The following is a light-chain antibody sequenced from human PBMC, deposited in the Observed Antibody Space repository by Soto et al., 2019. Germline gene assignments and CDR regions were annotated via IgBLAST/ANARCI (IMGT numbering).Light chain of an antibody. CDR1: QSVSSY. V-gene: IGKV3-15*01. CDR2: GAS. Sequence: EIMLTQSPATLSLSPGERATLSCRASQSVSSYLAWYQQKPGQAPRLLIYGASTRATGIPARFSGSGSGTEFTLTISSLQSEDFAVYYCQQYNNWWTFGQGTKVDIK. J-gene: IGKJ1*01. CDR3: QQYNNWWT.